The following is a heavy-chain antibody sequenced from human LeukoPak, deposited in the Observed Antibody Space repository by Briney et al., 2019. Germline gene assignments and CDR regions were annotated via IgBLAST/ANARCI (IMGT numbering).Heavy chain of an antibody. J-gene: IGHJ4*02. Sequence: GASVKVSCKASGYTFTSYYMHWVRQAPGQGLEWMGIINPSGGSTSYAQKFQGRVTMTRDMSTSTVYMELSSLRSEDTAVYYCARSGRLNRDGYICFYDYWRQGTLVTVSS. D-gene: IGHD5-24*01. CDR2: INPSGGST. CDR1: GYTFTSYY. V-gene: IGHV1-46*01. CDR3: ARSGRLNRDGYICFYDY.